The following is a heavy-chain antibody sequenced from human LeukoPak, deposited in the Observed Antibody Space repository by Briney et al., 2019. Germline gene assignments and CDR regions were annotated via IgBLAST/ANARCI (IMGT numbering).Heavy chain of an antibody. CDR2: IYYTGST. D-gene: IGHD1-26*01. V-gene: IGHV4-59*12. CDR3: ARGVGATFGN. CDR1: GGSISNYY. J-gene: IGHJ4*02. Sequence: SETLSLTCSVSGGSISNYYWSWIRQPPAKGLEWIGYIYYTGSTNYNPSLKSRVTISVDTSKNQFSLKLSSVTAADTAVYYCARGVGATFGNWGQGTLVTVSS.